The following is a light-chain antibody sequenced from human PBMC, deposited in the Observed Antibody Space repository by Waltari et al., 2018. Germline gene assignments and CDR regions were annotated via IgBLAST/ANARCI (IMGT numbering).Light chain of an antibody. CDR1: KLGDKF. V-gene: IGLV3-1*01. CDR2: QDI. J-gene: IGLJ2*01. CDR3: QAWDSGPLVV. Sequence: SYELIQSPSVSVSPGQTVSITCSGDKLGDKFVCWYQQKPGQSPVLVIYQDILRPSGRRERCSGSNSGNTATLTISGTQAMEEADYYGQAWDSGPLVVFGGGTKLTVL.